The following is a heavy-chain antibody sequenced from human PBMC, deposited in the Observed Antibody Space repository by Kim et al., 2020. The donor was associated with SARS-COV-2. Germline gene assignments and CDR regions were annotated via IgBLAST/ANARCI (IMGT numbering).Heavy chain of an antibody. D-gene: IGHD6-19*01. J-gene: IGHJ4*02. CDR1: GFTFSRRA. CDR3: AKDHPSDGWPTFDS. CDR2: VNNGGNP. V-gene: IGHV3-23*01. Sequence: GGSLRLSCAASGFTFSRRAMSWVRQSQGKGLEWIASVNNGGNPYYAASVKGRFTISRDITKDTVYLQMNSLRAEDTALYYCAKDHPSDGWPTFDSWGQGTPVAVST.